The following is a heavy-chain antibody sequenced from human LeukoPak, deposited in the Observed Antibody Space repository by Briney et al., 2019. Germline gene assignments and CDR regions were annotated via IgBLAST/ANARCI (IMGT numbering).Heavy chain of an antibody. J-gene: IGHJ4*02. Sequence: ASVKVSCKACVYTFTGYYMHWVRQDPGQGLEWMGRINPNSGGTNYAQKFQGRVTMTRDTSISTAYMELSRLRSDDTAVYYCAREQLTMVRGVINYWGQGTLVTVSS. V-gene: IGHV1-2*06. CDR1: VYTFTGYY. CDR2: INPNSGGT. D-gene: IGHD3-10*01. CDR3: AREQLTMVRGVINY.